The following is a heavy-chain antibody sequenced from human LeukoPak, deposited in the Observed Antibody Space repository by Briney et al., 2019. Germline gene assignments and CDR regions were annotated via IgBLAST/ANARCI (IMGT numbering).Heavy chain of an antibody. CDR2: IYYRGNT. CDR3: ARGAFYDYVWGSSRMQHLGFDY. Sequence: SETLSLTCAVYGGSISSYYWSWIRQPPGKGLEWIGYIYYRGNTDYNPSLKSRVTMSVDTSKNQFSLTLSSLTAADTAIYYCARGAFYDYVWGSSRMQHLGFDYWGQGALVTVSS. CDR1: GGSISSYY. V-gene: IGHV4-59*01. D-gene: IGHD3-16*02. J-gene: IGHJ4*02.